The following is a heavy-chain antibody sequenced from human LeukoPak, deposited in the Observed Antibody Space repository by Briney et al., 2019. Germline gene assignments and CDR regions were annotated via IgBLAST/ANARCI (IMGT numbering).Heavy chain of an antibody. Sequence: SETLSLTCTVSGGSISSYYWSWIRQPAGKGLEWIGRIYTSGSTNYNPSLKSRVTVSVDTSKNQFSLKLSSVTAADTAVYYCARDPRYCSSTSCHGTWFDPWGQGTLVTVSS. CDR1: GGSISSYY. CDR2: IYTSGST. CDR3: ARDPRYCSSTSCHGTWFDP. J-gene: IGHJ5*02. D-gene: IGHD2-2*01. V-gene: IGHV4-4*07.